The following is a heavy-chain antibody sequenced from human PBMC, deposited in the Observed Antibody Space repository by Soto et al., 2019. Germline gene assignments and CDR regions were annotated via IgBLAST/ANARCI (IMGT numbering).Heavy chain of an antibody. CDR2: IYYSGST. J-gene: IGHJ3*02. V-gene: IGHV4-61*01. D-gene: IGHD5-18*01. Sequence: SETLSLTCTVSGGSVSSGSYYWSWIRQPPGKGLEWIGYIYYSGSTNYNPSLKSRVTISVDTSKNQSSLKLSSVTAADTAVYYCARGVIATSAMGAFDIWGQGTMVTVSS. CDR3: ARGVIATSAMGAFDI. CDR1: GGSVSSGSYY.